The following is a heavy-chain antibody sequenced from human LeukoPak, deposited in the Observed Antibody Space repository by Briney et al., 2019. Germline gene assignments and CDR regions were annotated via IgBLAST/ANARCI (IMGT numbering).Heavy chain of an antibody. Sequence: ASVKVSCKASGYTFTSHGISWVRQAPGQGLEWMGWISAYNGNTNYAQKLQGRVTMTTDTSTSTAYMELRSLRSDDTAVYYCARDEITMIVVPGDYWGQGTLVTVSS. J-gene: IGHJ4*02. CDR2: ISAYNGNT. CDR1: GYTFTSHG. D-gene: IGHD3-22*01. V-gene: IGHV1-18*01. CDR3: ARDEITMIVVPGDY.